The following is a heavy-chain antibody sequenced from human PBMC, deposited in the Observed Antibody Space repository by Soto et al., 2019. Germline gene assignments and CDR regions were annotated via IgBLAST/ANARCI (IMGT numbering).Heavy chain of an antibody. J-gene: IGHJ4*02. D-gene: IGHD2-21*02. V-gene: IGHV1-3*01. CDR1: GYTFTSYA. CDR2: INAGNGNT. Sequence: QVQLVQSGAEVKKPGASVKVSCEASGYTFTSYAMHWVRQAPGQRLEWMGWINAGNGNTKYSQKFQGRVTITRDTSASTAYMELSSLRSDDTAVYYCARSIVVVTAADYWGQGTLVTVSS. CDR3: ARSIVVVTAADY.